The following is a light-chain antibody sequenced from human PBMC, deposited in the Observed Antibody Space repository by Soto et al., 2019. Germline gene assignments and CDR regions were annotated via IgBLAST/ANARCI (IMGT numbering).Light chain of an antibody. CDR3: CSYAGSRRV. Sequence: QSVLTQPASVSGSPGQSITISCTGTSGDVGSYNLVSWYQQHPGKAPKLMIYEVSKRPSGVSNRFSGSKSGNTASLTISGLQAEDEADYYCCSYAGSRRVFGGGTKLTVL. J-gene: IGLJ3*02. CDR1: SGDVGSYNL. CDR2: EVS. V-gene: IGLV2-23*02.